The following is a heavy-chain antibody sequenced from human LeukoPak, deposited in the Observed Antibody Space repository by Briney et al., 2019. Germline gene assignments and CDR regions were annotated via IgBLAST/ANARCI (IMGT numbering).Heavy chain of an antibody. V-gene: IGHV4-59*08. CDR3: AGDFWSGYYFRD. CDR2: IYYSGNT. Sequence: SETLSLTCTVSGGSITSFYWSWIRQPPGKGLEWIGYIYYSGNTNYNPSLKSRVTISVDTSKNQFSLKLSSVTAADTAVYYCAGDFWSGYYFRDWGQGTLVTVSS. D-gene: IGHD3-3*01. J-gene: IGHJ4*02. CDR1: GGSITSFY.